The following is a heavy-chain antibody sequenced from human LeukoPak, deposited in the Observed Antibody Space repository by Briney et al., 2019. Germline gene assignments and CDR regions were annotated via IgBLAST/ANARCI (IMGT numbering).Heavy chain of an antibody. V-gene: IGHV1-2*02. CDR2: INPNSGGT. D-gene: IGHD6-19*01. Sequence: ASVKVSCKASGYTFTGYYMHWVRQAPGQGLEWMGWINPNSGGTNYAQKFQGRVTMTRDTSISTAYMELSRLRSDDTAVYYCARGAAVAGSINYYYYMDVWGKGTTVTVSS. J-gene: IGHJ6*03. CDR1: GYTFTGYY. CDR3: ARGAAVAGSINYYYYMDV.